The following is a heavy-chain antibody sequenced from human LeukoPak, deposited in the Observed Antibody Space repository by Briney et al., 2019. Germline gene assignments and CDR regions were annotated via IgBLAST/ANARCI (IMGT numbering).Heavy chain of an antibody. V-gene: IGHV1-8*01. CDR3: ARMQLGVGTSGYSYYYYGMDV. Sequence: ASVKVSCKASGYTYTSYDINWVRHATGQGLEWMGWMSPNSGDTGYAQKFQGRVTMTRDTSISTAFMELTSLRSEDTAVYYCARMQLGVGTSGYSYYYYGMDVWGQGTTVTVSS. J-gene: IGHJ6*02. CDR2: MSPNSGDT. D-gene: IGHD3-3*01. CDR1: GYTYTSYD.